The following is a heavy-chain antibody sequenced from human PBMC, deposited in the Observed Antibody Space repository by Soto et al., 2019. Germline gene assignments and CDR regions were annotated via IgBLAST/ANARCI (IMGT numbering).Heavy chain of an antibody. D-gene: IGHD2-2*01. CDR2: INPSGGST. V-gene: IGHV1-46*03. Sequence: GASVKVSCKASGYTFTSYYMHWVRQAPGQGLEWMGIINPSGGSTSYAQKFQGRVTMTRDTSTSTVYMELSSLRSEDTAVYYCARARVVVPAAMLDTPFDYWGQGTLVTVSS. CDR3: ARARVVVPAAMLDTPFDY. CDR1: GYTFTSYY. J-gene: IGHJ4*02.